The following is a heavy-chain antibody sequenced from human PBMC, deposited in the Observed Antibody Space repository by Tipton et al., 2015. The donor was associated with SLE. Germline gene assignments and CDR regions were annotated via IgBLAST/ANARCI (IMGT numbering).Heavy chain of an antibody. D-gene: IGHD3-3*01. J-gene: IGHJ4*02. CDR2: SNDSGKT. CDR3: ARDSWSGFYRRSFYFDS. Sequence: TLSLTCAVYGGSLSGHYWSWIRQTPGKGLECIGESNDSGKTNYNPALKSRATISVDTSRNQFSLKLSSVTAADTAMYFCARDSWSGFYRRSFYFDSWGRGALVTVSS. V-gene: IGHV4-34*01. CDR1: GGSLSGHY.